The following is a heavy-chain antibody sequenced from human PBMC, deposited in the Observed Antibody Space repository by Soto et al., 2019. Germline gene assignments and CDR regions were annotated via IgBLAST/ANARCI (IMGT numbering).Heavy chain of an antibody. CDR3: AKDLHWFAMDV. D-gene: IGHD3-10*01. Sequence: GGSTRLSCAASGFTFSSYAMSWVRQAPGKGLEWVSSISSSGGSTYYADSVKGRFTISRDNSMNTLYLQMNSLRADDTAIYYCAKDLHWFAMDVWGQGTTVTVSS. CDR2: ISSSGGST. CDR1: GFTFSSYA. V-gene: IGHV3-23*01. J-gene: IGHJ6*02.